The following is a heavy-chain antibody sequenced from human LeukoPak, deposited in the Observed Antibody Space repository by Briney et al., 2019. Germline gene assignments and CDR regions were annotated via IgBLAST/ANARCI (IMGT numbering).Heavy chain of an antibody. V-gene: IGHV3-74*01. J-gene: IGHJ4*02. CDR3: AKVTAVTNTGALDY. CDR1: GSTFSSYW. CDR2: INSDGSST. Sequence: GGSLRLSCAASGSTFSSYWMHWVRQAPGKGLVWVSRINSDGSSTTYADSVKGRFTISRDNAKNTLYLQMNSLRVDDTAVYYCAKVTAVTNTGALDYWGQGTLVTVSS. D-gene: IGHD4-17*01.